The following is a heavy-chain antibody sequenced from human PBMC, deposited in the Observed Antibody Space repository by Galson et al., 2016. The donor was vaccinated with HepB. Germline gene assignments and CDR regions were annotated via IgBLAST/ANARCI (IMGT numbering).Heavy chain of an antibody. D-gene: IGHD2-8*01. J-gene: IGHJ3*02. CDR3: AKAMAGKDVFDI. V-gene: IGHV3-23*01. CDR2: ISGSADSA. CDR1: GFTFSSCH. Sequence: SLRLSCAASGFTFSSCHMSWVRQAPGKGLEWVSTISGSADSAHYADSVKGRFTISRDNSKDTLSLQVNSLRAEDTAVYYCAKAMAGKDVFDIWGQGTKVTVSS.